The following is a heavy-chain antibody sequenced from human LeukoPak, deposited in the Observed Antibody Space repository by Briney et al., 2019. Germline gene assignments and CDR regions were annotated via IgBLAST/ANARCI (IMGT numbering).Heavy chain of an antibody. D-gene: IGHD3-22*01. V-gene: IGHV1-69*06. CDR2: IITVFGTA. CDR3: ASPSTMIDHDAFDI. CDR1: GGTFSSYA. Sequence: GASVKVSCKASGGTFSSYAISWVRQAPGQELEWMGGIITVFGTANYAQKFQGRVTITADKSTSTAYMELSSLRSEDTAVYYCASPSTMIDHDAFDIWGQGTMVTVSS. J-gene: IGHJ3*02.